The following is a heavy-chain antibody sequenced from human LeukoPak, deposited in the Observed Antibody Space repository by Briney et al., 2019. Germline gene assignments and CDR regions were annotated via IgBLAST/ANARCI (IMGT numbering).Heavy chain of an antibody. CDR2: IYYSGST. CDR3: AGGGNPPFDY. J-gene: IGHJ4*02. CDR1: GGSISSSSYY. V-gene: IGHV4-39*07. Sequence: SETLSLTCTVSGGSISSSSYYWGWIRQPPGKGLEWIGSIYYSGSTYYNPSLKSRFTISVDTSKNQCSLKLSSVTAADTAVYYCAGGGNPPFDYWGQGTLVTVSS. D-gene: IGHD2-15*01.